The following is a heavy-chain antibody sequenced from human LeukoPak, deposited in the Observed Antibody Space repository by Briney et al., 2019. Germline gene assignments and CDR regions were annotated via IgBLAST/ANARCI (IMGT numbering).Heavy chain of an antibody. D-gene: IGHD1-26*01. V-gene: IGHV3-21*01. CDR2: ISSSSSYI. J-gene: IGHJ6*02. Sequence: GGSLRLSCAASGFTFSSYDMHWVRQAPGKGLEWVSSISSSSSYIYYADSVKGRFTISRDNAKNSLYLQMNSLRAEDTAVYYCAGGATYYYYGMDVWGQGTTVTVSS. CDR3: AGGATYYYYGMDV. CDR1: GFTFSSYD.